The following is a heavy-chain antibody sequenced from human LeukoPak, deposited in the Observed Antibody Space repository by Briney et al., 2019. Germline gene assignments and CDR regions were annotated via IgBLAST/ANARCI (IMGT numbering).Heavy chain of an antibody. J-gene: IGHJ4*02. Sequence: PGGSLRLSCAASGFTFSSYAMSWVRQAPGKGLEWVSAISGSGGSTYYADSVKGRFTISRDNSKNTLYLQMNSLRAENTAVYYCAKGHRDSRASFDYWGQGTLVTVSS. CDR2: ISGSGGST. CDR3: AKGHRDSRASFDY. D-gene: IGHD3-22*01. CDR1: GFTFSSYA. V-gene: IGHV3-23*01.